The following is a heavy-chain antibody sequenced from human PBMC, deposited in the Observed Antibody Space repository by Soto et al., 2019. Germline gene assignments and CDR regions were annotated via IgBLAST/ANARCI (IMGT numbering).Heavy chain of an antibody. J-gene: IGHJ6*02. CDR3: ARGLAIYYYGMDV. D-gene: IGHD3-9*01. CDR1: GGTFSSYT. CDR2: IIPILGIA. Sequence: QVQLVQSGAEVKKPGSSVKVSCKASGGTFSSYTISWVRQAPGQGLEWMGRIIPILGIANYAQKFQGRVTINADKSTSTAYMELSSLRSEDTAVYYCARGLAIYYYGMDVWGQGTTVTVSS. V-gene: IGHV1-69*02.